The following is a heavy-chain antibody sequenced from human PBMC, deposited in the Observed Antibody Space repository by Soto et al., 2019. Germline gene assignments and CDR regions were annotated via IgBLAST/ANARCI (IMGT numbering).Heavy chain of an antibody. CDR1: GYRFTYYW. V-gene: IGHV5-51*01. J-gene: IGHJ4*02. Sequence: PGESLKISCKASGYRFTYYWIGWVRQMPGKGLEWMGIIFPGDSGTRYSPSFQGQVTISADKSISTAYLQWSSLKASDTAMYYCARPGIAAGWYYFDYWGQGTLVTVSS. D-gene: IGHD6-19*01. CDR2: IFPGDSGT. CDR3: ARPGIAAGWYYFDY.